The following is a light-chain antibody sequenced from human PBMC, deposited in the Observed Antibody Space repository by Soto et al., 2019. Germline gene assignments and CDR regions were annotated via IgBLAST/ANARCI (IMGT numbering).Light chain of an antibody. CDR2: GAS. V-gene: IGKV3-15*01. CDR1: QSVRSN. Sequence: EIVMTQSPATLSVSPGERATLSCRASQSVRSNLAWYQQKPGRAPRLLMYGASNRVTGVPARFSGSGSGTDFTLTISSVRSDDFATYYCQQYDSYSWTFGQGTKVDIK. CDR3: QQYDSYSWT. J-gene: IGKJ1*01.